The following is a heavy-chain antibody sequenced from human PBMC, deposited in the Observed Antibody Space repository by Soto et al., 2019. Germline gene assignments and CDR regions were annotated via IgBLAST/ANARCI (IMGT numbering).Heavy chain of an antibody. CDR3: AKDYGPGYCSGGSCYFDY. J-gene: IGHJ4*02. CDR1: GFTFSSYG. Sequence: PGGSLRLSCAASGFTFSSYGMSWVRQAPGKGLERVSAISGSGGSTYYADSVKGRFTISRDNSKNTLYLQMNSLRAEDTAVYYCAKDYGPGYCSGGSCYFDYWGQGTLVTVS. D-gene: IGHD2-15*01. CDR2: ISGSGGST. V-gene: IGHV3-23*01.